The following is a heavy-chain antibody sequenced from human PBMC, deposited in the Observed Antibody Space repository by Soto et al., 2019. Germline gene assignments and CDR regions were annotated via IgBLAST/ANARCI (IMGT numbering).Heavy chain of an antibody. CDR1: GFSLSTSGVG. V-gene: IGHV2-5*02. CDR3: THTMITFGGVDPYYFDY. J-gene: IGHJ4*02. CDR2: IYWDDDK. D-gene: IGHD3-16*01. Sequence: QITLKESGPTLVKPTQTLTLTCTFSGFSLSTSGVGVGWIRQPPGKALEWLALIYWDDDKRYSQSLKSRLTITKDTSKNQLVLTMTNMDPVDTATYYCTHTMITFGGVDPYYFDYWGQGTLVTVSS.